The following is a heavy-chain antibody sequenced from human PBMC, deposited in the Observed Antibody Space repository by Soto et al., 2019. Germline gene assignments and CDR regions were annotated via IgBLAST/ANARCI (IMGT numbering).Heavy chain of an antibody. J-gene: IGHJ4*02. CDR2: INPNSGGT. Sequence: ASVKVSCKASGYTFTGYYMHWVRLAPGQGLEWMGWINPNSGGTNYAQKFQGWVTMTRDTSISTAYMELSRLRSDDTAVYYCARGLPGYSTPKNYFDYWGQGTLVTVSS. V-gene: IGHV1-2*04. CDR1: GYTFTGYY. CDR3: ARGLPGYSTPKNYFDY. D-gene: IGHD1-26*01.